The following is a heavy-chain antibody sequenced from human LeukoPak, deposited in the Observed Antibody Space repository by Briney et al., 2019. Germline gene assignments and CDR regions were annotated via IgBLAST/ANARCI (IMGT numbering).Heavy chain of an antibody. CDR2: IWFDGGNK. Sequence: PGRSLRLSCTASGFXFSSYGMHWVRQAPGKGLEWVAVIWFDGGNKFYADSVKGRFTISRDNTKNSLYLQMNSLRAEDTAVYYCARDSPYGTAGYWGQGTLVTVSS. CDR1: GFXFSSYG. D-gene: IGHD2-8*02. J-gene: IGHJ4*02. V-gene: IGHV3-33*01. CDR3: ARDSPYGTAGY.